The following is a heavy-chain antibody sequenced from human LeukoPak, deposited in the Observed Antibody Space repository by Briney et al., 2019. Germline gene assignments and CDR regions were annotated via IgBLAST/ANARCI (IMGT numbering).Heavy chain of an antibody. CDR1: GFTFSTYS. CDR3: ASVRGGY. CDR2: ITSSSIT. D-gene: IGHD3-16*01. V-gene: IGHV3-48*01. Sequence: GGSLTLSCAASGFTFSTYSMNWVRQAPGKGLVWVSYITSSSITYYSDSLKGRFTVSRDNAKNSLYLQMSSLRAKDTAVYYWASVRGGYGGQGTLVTVSS. J-gene: IGHJ4*02.